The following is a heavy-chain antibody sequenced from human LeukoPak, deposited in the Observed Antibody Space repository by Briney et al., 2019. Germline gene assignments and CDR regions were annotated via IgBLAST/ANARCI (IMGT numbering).Heavy chain of an antibody. CDR2: IYHSGST. J-gene: IGHJ3*02. D-gene: IGHD3-22*01. Sequence: PSETLSLTCTVSGYSITRGSYWGWIRQPPGKGLEWIANIYHSGSTYYNPSLKSRVTISVDTSKNQFSLKLSSVTAADTAIYYCARVHVNSGYYFGDAFDIWGQGTMVTVSS. CDR1: GYSITRGSY. CDR3: ARVHVNSGYYFGDAFDI. V-gene: IGHV4-38-2*02.